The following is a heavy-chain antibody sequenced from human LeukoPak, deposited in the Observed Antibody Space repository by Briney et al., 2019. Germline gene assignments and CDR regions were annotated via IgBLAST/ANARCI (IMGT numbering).Heavy chain of an antibody. CDR3: ARDRNRYCSGGSCFVY. D-gene: IGHD2-15*01. Sequence: SETLSLTCTVSGGSIRSYYWSWIRQPPGKGLEWIGYIYYSGSTNYNPSLKSRVTISVDTSKNQFSLKLSSVTAADTAVYYCARDRNRYCSGGSCFVYWGQGTLVTVSS. V-gene: IGHV4-59*01. CDR2: IYYSGST. CDR1: GGSIRSYY. J-gene: IGHJ4*02.